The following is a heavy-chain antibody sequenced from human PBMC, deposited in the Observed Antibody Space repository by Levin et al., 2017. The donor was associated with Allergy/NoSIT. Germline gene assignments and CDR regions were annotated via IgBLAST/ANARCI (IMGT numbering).Heavy chain of an antibody. D-gene: IGHD2/OR15-2a*01. CDR3: AKRGFLDY. CDR1: GFTFSSYA. V-gene: IGHV3-23*01. CDR2: ISGNGGTT. J-gene: IGHJ4*02. Sequence: GGSLRLSCAASGFTFSSYAMSWVRQAPGKGLEWVSTISGNGGTTYYTDSVKGRFTISRDNSKNTLYLQMNSLRAEDTAVYYCAKRGFLDYWGQGTLVTVSS.